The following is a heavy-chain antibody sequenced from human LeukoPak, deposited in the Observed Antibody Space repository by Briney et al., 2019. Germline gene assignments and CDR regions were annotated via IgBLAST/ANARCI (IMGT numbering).Heavy chain of an antibody. V-gene: IGHV3-23*01. CDR3: AKQTNFWRSFDY. D-gene: IGHD3-3*01. J-gene: IGHJ4*02. CDR2: FSAGGDLT. CDR1: GFTFDTNA. Sequence: GGSLRLSCAASGFTFDTNAMSWVRQAPGKGLEWVSAFSAGGDLTYYADSVKGRFTISRDNSKNTLYLQMNSVRVEDTAVYYCAKQTNFWRSFDYWGPGTLVTVSS.